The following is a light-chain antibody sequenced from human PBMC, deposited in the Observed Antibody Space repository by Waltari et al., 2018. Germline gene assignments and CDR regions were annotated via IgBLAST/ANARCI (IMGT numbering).Light chain of an antibody. V-gene: IGKV1-39*01. J-gene: IGKJ1*01. Sequence: DIQMTQSPSSLSASVGDRVTITCRASQSISSYLNWYQQKPGKAPKLRIYAASSLQSGVPSRFSGSGSGTDFTLTISSLQPEDFATYYCQQSYSTLTWTFGQGTKVEIK. CDR3: QQSYSTLTWT. CDR2: AAS. CDR1: QSISSY.